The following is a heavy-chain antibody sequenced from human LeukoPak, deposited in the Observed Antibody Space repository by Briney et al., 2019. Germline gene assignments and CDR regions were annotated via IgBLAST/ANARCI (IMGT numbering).Heavy chain of an antibody. CDR2: IIPIPGTA. J-gene: IGHJ4*02. CDR1: GGTFNTYD. D-gene: IGHD5-24*01. V-gene: IGHV1-69*04. CDR3: ATVLCAHGHNLCYFDH. Sequence: GASVKVSCKAPGGTFNTYDISWVRQAPGQGLEWMGRIIPIPGTAGYAQKFQGRDTITADKFTSTVYMELSSLRSEDTALYFCATVLCAHGHNLCYFDHWGQGTLVTVSS.